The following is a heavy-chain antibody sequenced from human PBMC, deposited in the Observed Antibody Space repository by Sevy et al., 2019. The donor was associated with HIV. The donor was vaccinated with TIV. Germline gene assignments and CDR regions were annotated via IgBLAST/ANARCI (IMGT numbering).Heavy chain of an antibody. CDR2: ISSSSSYI. CDR3: ARDRLDAIYYFDY. D-gene: IGHD1-1*01. V-gene: IGHV3-21*01. CDR1: GFTFSSYS. J-gene: IGHJ4*02. Sequence: GSLRLSCAASGFTFSSYSMNWVRQAPGKGLEWVSSISSSSSYIYYADSVKGRFTISRDNAKNSLYLQMNSLRAEDTAVYYCARDRLDAIYYFDYWGQGTLVTVSS.